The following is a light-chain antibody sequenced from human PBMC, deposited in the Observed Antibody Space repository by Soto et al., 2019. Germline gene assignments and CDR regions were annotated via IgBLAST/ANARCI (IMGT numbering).Light chain of an antibody. V-gene: IGKV3-20*01. J-gene: IGKJ1*01. CDR3: QQYGGSPQT. Sequence: EIVLTQSPGTLSLSPGERASLSCRASQNVNSNYLAWYQQKPGQAPRLLIYDASSRATGIPDRFGGSGSGTDFTHTISRLEPEDFAMYYCQQYGGSPQTFGRGTKVEIK. CDR1: QNVNSNY. CDR2: DAS.